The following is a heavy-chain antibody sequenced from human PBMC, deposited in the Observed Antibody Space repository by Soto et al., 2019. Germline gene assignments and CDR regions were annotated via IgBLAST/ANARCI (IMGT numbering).Heavy chain of an antibody. Sequence: QVQLVESGGGVVQPGRSLRLSCAASGFTFSSYGMHWVRQAPGKGLEWVAVILYDGSKKYYADSVKGRFTISRDNSKNPKDPPNGSLRGEDTALYYCVKDGSSGWPYFGDMDVWGRGTTVTVSS. J-gene: IGHJ6*02. CDR2: ILYDGSKK. CDR3: VKDGSSGWPYFGDMDV. V-gene: IGHV3-30*18. D-gene: IGHD6-19*01. CDR1: GFTFSSYG.